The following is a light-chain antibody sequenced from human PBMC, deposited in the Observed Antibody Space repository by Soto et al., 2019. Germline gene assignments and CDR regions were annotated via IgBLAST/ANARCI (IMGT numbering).Light chain of an antibody. CDR2: WAS. Sequence: DIVMTQSPDSLAVSLGERATINCKSSQSLLYSSNNKNYLAWYQQKPGQPPKLLIFWASTRDSRVPDRVSGSGSGTDYTLTIRSLQAEDVAVYYCQQYYATPRPFGQGTKVEIK. CDR1: QSLLYSSNNKNY. CDR3: QQYYATPRP. J-gene: IGKJ1*01. V-gene: IGKV4-1*01.